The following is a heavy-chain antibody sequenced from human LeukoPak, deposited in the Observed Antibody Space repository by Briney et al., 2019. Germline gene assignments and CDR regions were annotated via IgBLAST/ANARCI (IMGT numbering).Heavy chain of an antibody. CDR1: GFTFSSYA. V-gene: IGHV3-48*03. Sequence: PGGSLRLSCAASGFTFSSYAMSWVRRAPGKGLEWVSYISSSGSTIYYADSVKGRFTISRDNAKNPLYLQMNSLRAEDTAVYYCARDLGRDYFDYWGQGTLVTVSS. CDR2: ISSSGSTI. D-gene: IGHD7-27*01. CDR3: ARDLGRDYFDY. J-gene: IGHJ4*02.